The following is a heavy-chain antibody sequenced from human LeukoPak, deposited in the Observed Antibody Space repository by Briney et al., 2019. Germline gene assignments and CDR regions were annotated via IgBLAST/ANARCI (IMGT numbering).Heavy chain of an antibody. CDR1: GGSLSGYY. Sequence: SETLSLTCAVYGGSLSGYYWSRIPQPPGKGLEWIGEINHSGSTNYNPSLKSRVTISVDTSKNQFSLKLSSVTAADTAVYYCARGGGGRKKAPGWFDPWGQGTLVTVSS. CDR2: INHSGST. CDR3: ARGGGGRKKAPGWFDP. J-gene: IGHJ5*02. V-gene: IGHV4-34*01. D-gene: IGHD3-16*01.